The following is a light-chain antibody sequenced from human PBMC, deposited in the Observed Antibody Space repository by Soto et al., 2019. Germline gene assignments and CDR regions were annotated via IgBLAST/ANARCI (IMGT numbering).Light chain of an antibody. V-gene: IGKV1-9*01. Sequence: DIQLTQSPSFLSASVGDRVTITCRASQGISSYLAWYQQKPGKAPKLLIYAASTLQSGVPSRFSGSGSGTXFTLTXSXLXXEDXXTXXXXXLXSYRPFTFGPGTKVDIK. CDR2: AAS. CDR1: QGISSY. CDR3: XXLXSYRPFT. J-gene: IGKJ3*01.